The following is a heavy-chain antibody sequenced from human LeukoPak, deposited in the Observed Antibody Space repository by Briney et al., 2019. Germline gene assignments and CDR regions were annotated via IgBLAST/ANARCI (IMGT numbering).Heavy chain of an antibody. CDR3: AKDHIAGTSDYYYGMDV. CDR1: GFTFSSYG. V-gene: IGHV3-30*02. J-gene: IGHJ6*02. D-gene: IGHD1-1*01. Sequence: GGSLRLSCAASGFTFSSYGMHWVRQAPGKGLEWVALIWYDGSNKYYADSVKGRFTISRDNSKNTLYLQMNSLRAEDTAVYYCAKDHIAGTSDYYYGMDVWGQGTTVTVSS. CDR2: IWYDGSNK.